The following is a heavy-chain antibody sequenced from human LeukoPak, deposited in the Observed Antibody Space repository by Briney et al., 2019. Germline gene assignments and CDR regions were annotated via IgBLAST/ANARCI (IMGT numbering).Heavy chain of an antibody. J-gene: IGHJ5*02. D-gene: IGHD4-11*01. CDR3: ARSFGPYSNDLLFDP. Sequence: ASVKVSCKASGYTFTSYDINWVRQATGQGLEWMGWMNPNSGNTGYAQKFQGRVTMTRNTSISTAYMELSSLRSEDTAVYYCARSFGPYSNDLLFDPWGQGTLVTVSS. CDR1: GYTFTSYD. CDR2: MNPNSGNT. V-gene: IGHV1-8*01.